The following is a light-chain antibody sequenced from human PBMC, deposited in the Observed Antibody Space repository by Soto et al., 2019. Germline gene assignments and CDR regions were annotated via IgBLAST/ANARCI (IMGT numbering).Light chain of an antibody. CDR1: QRVLYSSSNKNY. J-gene: IGKJ1*01. CDR2: WAS. Sequence: DIVMTQSPDSLAVSLGERATINCKSSQRVLYSSSNKNYLAWYQQKPGQPPKLLIYWASTRESGVPDRFSGSGSGTDFHLTLSSLQAEDVAVYYCQQYCSSPWTFGQGTKVEIK. CDR3: QQYCSSPWT. V-gene: IGKV4-1*01.